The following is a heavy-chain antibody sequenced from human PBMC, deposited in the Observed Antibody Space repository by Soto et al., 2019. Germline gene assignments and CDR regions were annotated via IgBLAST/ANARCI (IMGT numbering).Heavy chain of an antibody. Sequence: QVQLLQWGAGLLKPSETLSLTCAIYGTSFSDNYWSWIRQPPGKGLEWIGEINLAGSTNYNPSLKDRVTMSLDTSKNQFSLKLNAVTAADTAVYYCARRRPYGGSCHWGQGSLVTVSS. V-gene: IGHV4-34*01. CDR1: GTSFSDNY. CDR3: ARRRPYGGSCH. CDR2: INLAGST. D-gene: IGHD2-15*01. J-gene: IGHJ4*02.